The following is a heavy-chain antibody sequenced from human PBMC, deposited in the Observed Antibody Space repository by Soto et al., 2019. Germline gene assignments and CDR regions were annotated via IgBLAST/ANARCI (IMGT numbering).Heavy chain of an antibody. V-gene: IGHV1-69*01. D-gene: IGHD6-19*01. J-gene: IGHJ4*02. CDR1: GGTFSSYA. Sequence: QVQLVQSGAELKKPGSSVKISCKASGGTFSSYAITWVRQAPGQGLEWMGGIIPFFGTANYAQKCQGRVTITADESTSTAYMELSSLRSDDTAVYYWARGAVAGKLESFDYWGQGTLVTVSS. CDR3: ARGAVAGKLESFDY. CDR2: IIPFFGTA.